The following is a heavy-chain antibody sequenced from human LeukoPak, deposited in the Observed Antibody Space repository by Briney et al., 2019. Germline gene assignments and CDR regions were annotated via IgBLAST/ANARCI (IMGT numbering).Heavy chain of an antibody. Sequence: GGSLRLSCAASGFTISSNYMSWGRQAPGKGVEGVSVIYSGGSTYYSDSVTGRFTISRDNSKNTLYLQMDSLRAEDTAVYYCARDLNYGDYLDYWGQGTLVTVSS. CDR3: ARDLNYGDYLDY. CDR1: GFTISSNY. V-gene: IGHV3-66*02. J-gene: IGHJ4*02. D-gene: IGHD4-17*01. CDR2: IYSGGST.